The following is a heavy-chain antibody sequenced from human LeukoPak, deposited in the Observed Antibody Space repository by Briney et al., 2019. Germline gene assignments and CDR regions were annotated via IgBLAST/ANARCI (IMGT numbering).Heavy chain of an antibody. Sequence: GGSLRLSCAASGFTFSRHWMHWVRQAPGKGLVWISRINSDASDTNYADYVKGRFTISRDNAKNTVYLQINSLRDEDTAVYYCARICSSTDCLIPDWGQGTLVTVSS. CDR2: INSDASDT. V-gene: IGHV3-74*01. J-gene: IGHJ4*02. CDR1: GFTFSRHW. D-gene: IGHD2-2*01. CDR3: ARICSSTDCLIPD.